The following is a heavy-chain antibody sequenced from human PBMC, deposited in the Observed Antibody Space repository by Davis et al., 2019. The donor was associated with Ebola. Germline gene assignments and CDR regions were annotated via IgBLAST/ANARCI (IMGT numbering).Heavy chain of an antibody. CDR2: MNPNSGNT. CDR1: GYTFTSYD. V-gene: IGHV1-8*01. CDR3: AREELVVVTATLGYYGMDV. D-gene: IGHD2-21*02. Sequence: ASVKVSCKASGYTFTSYDINWVRQAPGQGLEWMGWMNPNSGNTGYVQKFQGRVTMTRDTSTSTVYMELSSLRSEDTAVYYCAREELVVVTATLGYYGMDVWGQGTTVTVSS. J-gene: IGHJ6*02.